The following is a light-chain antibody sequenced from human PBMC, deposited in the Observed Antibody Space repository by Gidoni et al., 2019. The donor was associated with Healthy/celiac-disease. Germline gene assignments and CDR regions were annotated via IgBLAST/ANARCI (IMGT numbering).Light chain of an antibody. CDR2: DVC. V-gene: IGKV3-11*01. CDR1: QRIRNS. Sequence: EILLTPSPATLSLPLGDRATLTCRASQRIRNSFSWYQQKPVQAPRLLISDVCNRVPCVPPRFSGSGSGTDFSLTISSLVPEDCAVYYCQQFSIWPRTFXQXTKLEIK. J-gene: IGKJ2*01. CDR3: QQFSIWPRT.